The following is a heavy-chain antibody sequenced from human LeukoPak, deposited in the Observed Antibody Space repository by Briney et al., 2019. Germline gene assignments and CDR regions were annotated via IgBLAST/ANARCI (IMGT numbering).Heavy chain of an antibody. CDR3: ARTRFSAMYYYDSSGYYFDY. D-gene: IGHD3-22*01. CDR2: IRYDGSYK. V-gene: IGHV3-30*02. Sequence: GGSLRLSCAASGFTFSSYGMHWVRQAPGKGLEWVAFIRYDGSYKDYADSVKGRFTISRDNSKNTLYLQMNSLRAEDTAVYYCARTRFSAMYYYDSSGYYFDYWGQGTLVTVSS. J-gene: IGHJ4*02. CDR1: GFTFSSYG.